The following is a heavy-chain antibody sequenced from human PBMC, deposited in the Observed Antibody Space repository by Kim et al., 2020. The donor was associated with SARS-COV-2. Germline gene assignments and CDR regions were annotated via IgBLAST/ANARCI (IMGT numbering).Heavy chain of an antibody. J-gene: IGHJ6*02. Sequence: GSTYYNPSLKSRVTISVDTSKNQFSLKLSSVTAADTAVYYCARGSDGMDVWGQGTTVTVSS. CDR2: GST. CDR3: ARGSDGMDV. V-gene: IGHV4-39*01.